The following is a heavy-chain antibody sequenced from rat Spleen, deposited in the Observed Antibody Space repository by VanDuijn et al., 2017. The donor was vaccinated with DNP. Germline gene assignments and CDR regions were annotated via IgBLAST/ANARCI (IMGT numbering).Heavy chain of an antibody. CDR2: MRYDGDT. CDR3: ARGYYDGPGAMDA. V-gene: IGHV2S30*01. J-gene: IGHJ4*01. D-gene: IGHD1-12*02. CDR1: GFSLTGYS. Sequence: QEQLTESGPGLVEPSQTLSLTCTVSGFSLTGYSVFWVRQPSGKGLEWMGRMRYDGDTAYNSALKSRLSISRDTSKSQVFLEMNSLQTEDTAMYFCARGYYDGPGAMDAWGQGTSVTVSS.